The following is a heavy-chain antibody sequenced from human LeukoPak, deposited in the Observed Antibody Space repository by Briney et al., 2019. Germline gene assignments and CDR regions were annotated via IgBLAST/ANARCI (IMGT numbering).Heavy chain of an antibody. J-gene: IGHJ6*02. CDR1: AFSVSSNY. CDR2: IYSGGST. Sequence: GGSLRLSCAASAFSVSSNYMSWVRQAPGKGLEWVSVIYSGGSTYYADSVKGRFTISRDKSKNTVYLQMNSLSAEDTAIYYCARVASTSPYFHGMDVWGQGTTVTVSS. V-gene: IGHV3-53*01. CDR3: ARVASTSPYFHGMDV.